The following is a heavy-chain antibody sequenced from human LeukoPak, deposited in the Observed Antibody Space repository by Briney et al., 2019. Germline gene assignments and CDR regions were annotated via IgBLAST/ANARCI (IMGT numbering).Heavy chain of an antibody. CDR1: GGSFSSSY. D-gene: IGHD1-26*01. V-gene: IGHV4-59*01. Sequence: SEALSLTCIVSGGSFSSSYWSWIRQPPGKGLEWIAYIYSNGNTNSNPSLKSRVTIAVDTSQSQFSLKLSSVTAADTAVYYCARGLVGLTPHAGVFQIWGQGTKVTVSS. CDR2: IYSNGNT. J-gene: IGHJ3*02. CDR3: ARGLVGLTPHAGVFQI.